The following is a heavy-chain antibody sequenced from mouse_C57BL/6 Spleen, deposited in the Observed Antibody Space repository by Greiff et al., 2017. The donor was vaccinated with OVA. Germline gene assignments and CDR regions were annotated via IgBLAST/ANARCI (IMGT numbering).Heavy chain of an antibody. CDR2: ISDGGSYT. V-gene: IGHV5-4*01. J-gene: IGHJ4*01. Sequence: EVQVVESGGGLVKPGGSLKLSCAASGFTFSSYAMSWVRQTPEKRLEWVATISDGGSYTYYPDNVKGRFTISRDNAKNNLYLQMSHLKSEDTAMYYCARVYYGSSYGYAMDYWGQGTSVTVSS. D-gene: IGHD1-1*01. CDR1: GFTFSSYA. CDR3: ARVYYGSSYGYAMDY.